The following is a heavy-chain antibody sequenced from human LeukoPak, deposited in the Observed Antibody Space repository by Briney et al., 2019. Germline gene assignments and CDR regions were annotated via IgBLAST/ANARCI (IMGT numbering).Heavy chain of an antibody. D-gene: IGHD6-19*01. CDR3: ARAGAVADYFDY. Sequence: QSGGSLRLSCAASGFTFSSYAMSWVRQAPGKGLEWVSAISGSGGSTYYADSVKGRFTISRDNSKNTLYLQMNSLRAEDTAVYYCARAGAVADYFDYWGQGTLVTVSS. CDR2: ISGSGGST. CDR1: GFTFSSYA. V-gene: IGHV3-23*01. J-gene: IGHJ4*02.